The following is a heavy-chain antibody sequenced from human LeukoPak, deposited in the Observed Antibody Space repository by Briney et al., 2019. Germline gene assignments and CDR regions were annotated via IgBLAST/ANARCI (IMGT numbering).Heavy chain of an antibody. D-gene: IGHD3-10*01. CDR1: GFAFNTYA. Sequence: GGSLRLSCAASGFAFNTYAMHWVRQAPGQGLEWVALIWHDGSHKFYSNSVRRQFTISRDNSKNTVSLKMNNLRPEDTAVYYCAIQIFGTGSYPDFWGQGTLVTVSS. J-gene: IGHJ4*02. V-gene: IGHV3-33*01. CDR2: IWHDGSHK. CDR3: AIQIFGTGSYPDF.